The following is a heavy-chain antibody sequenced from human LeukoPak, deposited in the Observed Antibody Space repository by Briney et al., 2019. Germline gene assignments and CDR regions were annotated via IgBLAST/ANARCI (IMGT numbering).Heavy chain of an antibody. CDR2: INWNGGST. D-gene: IGHD1-26*01. V-gene: IGHV3-20*04. CDR3: ARGRTGDSGYYYYYMDV. Sequence: GGSLRLSCAASGFIFDDYGMSWVRLAPGKGLEWVSGINWNGGSTGYAGSVKGRFTISRDNAKNSLYLQMNSLRAEDTALYYCARGRTGDSGYYYYYMDVWGKGTTVTVSS. J-gene: IGHJ6*03. CDR1: GFIFDDYG.